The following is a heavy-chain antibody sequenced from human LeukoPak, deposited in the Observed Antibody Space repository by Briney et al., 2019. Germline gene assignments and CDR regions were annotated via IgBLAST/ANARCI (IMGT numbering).Heavy chain of an antibody. CDR3: ARPHSSGWQTQHLPANY. V-gene: IGHV3-11*04. CDR1: GFTFSDYY. CDR2: IGSSGSTI. D-gene: IGHD6-19*01. J-gene: IGHJ4*02. Sequence: GGSLRLSCAASGFTFSDYYMSWIRQAPGKGLEWVSYIGSSGSTIYYADFVKGRFTISRDNAKNSLYLQMNSLRAEDTAVYYCARPHSSGWQTQHLPANYWGQGTLVTVSS.